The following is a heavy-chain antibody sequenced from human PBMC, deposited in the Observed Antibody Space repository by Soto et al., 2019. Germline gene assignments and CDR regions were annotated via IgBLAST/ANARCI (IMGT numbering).Heavy chain of an antibody. D-gene: IGHD6-13*01. V-gene: IGHV1-3*01. CDR2: INAGNGNT. Sequence: ASVKVSCKASGYTFTSYAMHWVRQAPGQRLEWMGWINAGNGNTKYSQKFQGRVTITRDTSASTAYMELSSLRSEDTAVYYCARVGSQQLVYWYWGQGTPVTVSS. J-gene: IGHJ4*02. CDR3: ARVGSQQLVYWY. CDR1: GYTFTSYA.